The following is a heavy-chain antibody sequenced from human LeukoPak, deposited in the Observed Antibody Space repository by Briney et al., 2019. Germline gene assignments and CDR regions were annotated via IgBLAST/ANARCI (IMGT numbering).Heavy chain of an antibody. D-gene: IGHD5-12*01. V-gene: IGHV1-2*06. CDR2: INPNSGGT. Sequence: ASVKVSCKASGYTFTGYYMHWVRQAPGQGLGWMGRINPNSGGTNYAQKFQGRVTMTRVTSISTAYMELSRLRSDDTAVYYCARGSGYEIDYWGQGTLVTVSS. CDR3: ARGSGYEIDY. J-gene: IGHJ4*02. CDR1: GYTFTGYY.